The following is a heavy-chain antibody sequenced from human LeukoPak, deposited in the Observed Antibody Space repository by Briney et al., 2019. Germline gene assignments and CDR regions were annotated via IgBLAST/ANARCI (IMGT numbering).Heavy chain of an antibody. Sequence: PGGSRRLSCAASGFTFSSYWMHWVRQAPGKGLVYVSRINSDGTSTSYADSVKGRFTISRDNAKNTLYLLMNSLRAEDTAVYYCARDIGYSPFDYWGQGTLVTVSS. CDR2: INSDGTST. D-gene: IGHD2-15*01. J-gene: IGHJ4*02. V-gene: IGHV3-74*01. CDR1: GFTFSSYW. CDR3: ARDIGYSPFDY.